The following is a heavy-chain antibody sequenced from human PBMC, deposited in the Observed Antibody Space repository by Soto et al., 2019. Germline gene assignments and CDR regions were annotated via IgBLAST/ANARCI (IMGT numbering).Heavy chain of an antibody. CDR3: ARGWYWNSMEDYYYGMDV. V-gene: IGHV4-34*01. D-gene: IGHD1-7*01. CDR1: SASLGDHY. Sequence: SETLSLTCAVFSASLGDHYWAWIRQSPDKGLEWIGEVHPSGSTDYNPSLKSRVTISVDTSKNQFSLKLSSVTAADTAVYYCARGWYWNSMEDYYYGMDVWGQGTTVTVSS. J-gene: IGHJ6*02. CDR2: VHPSGST.